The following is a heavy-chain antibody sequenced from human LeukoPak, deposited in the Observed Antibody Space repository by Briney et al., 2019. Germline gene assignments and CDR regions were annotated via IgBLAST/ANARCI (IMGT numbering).Heavy chain of an antibody. CDR2: INPNSGGT. V-gene: IGHV1-2*04. CDR1: GYTFTGYY. D-gene: IGHD4-17*01. CDR3: ARDRDPYGDYEYYFDY. J-gene: IGHJ4*02. Sequence: ASVKVSCEASGYTFTGYYMHWVRQAPGQGLEWMGWINPNSGGTNYAQKFQGWVTMTRDTSISTAYMELSRLRSDDTAVYYCARDRDPYGDYEYYFDYWGQGTLVTVSS.